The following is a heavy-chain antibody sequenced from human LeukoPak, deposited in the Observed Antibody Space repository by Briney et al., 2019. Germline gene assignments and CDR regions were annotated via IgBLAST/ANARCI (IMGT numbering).Heavy chain of an antibody. J-gene: IGHJ4*02. D-gene: IGHD6-19*01. Sequence: GGSLRLSCAASGFTFDDYGMSWVRQAPGKGLEWVSGINWNGGSTGYADSVKGRFTISGDNAKNSLYLQMNSLRAEDTALYYCAGGWYKLYYFDYWGQGTLVTVSS. V-gene: IGHV3-20*04. CDR3: AGGWYKLYYFDY. CDR1: GFTFDDYG. CDR2: INWNGGST.